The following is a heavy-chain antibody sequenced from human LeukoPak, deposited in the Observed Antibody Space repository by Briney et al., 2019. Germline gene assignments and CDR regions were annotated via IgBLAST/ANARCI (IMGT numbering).Heavy chain of an antibody. J-gene: IGHJ3*02. CDR2: ISSSGSTI. Sequence: GGSLRLSCAASGFTFSSYEMKWIRQAPGKGLEWVSYISSSGSTIYYADSVKGRFTISRDNAKNSLYLQMNSLRAEDTAVYYCARADRSTYYYDSSGSNDAFDIWGQGTMVTVSS. V-gene: IGHV3-48*03. D-gene: IGHD3-22*01. CDR3: ARADRSTYYYDSSGSNDAFDI. CDR1: GFTFSSYE.